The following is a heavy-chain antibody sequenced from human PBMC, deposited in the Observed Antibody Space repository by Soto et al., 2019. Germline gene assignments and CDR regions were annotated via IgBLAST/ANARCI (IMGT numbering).Heavy chain of an antibody. CDR2: MNPNGGNT. D-gene: IGHD2-2*01. V-gene: IGHV1-8*01. J-gene: IGHJ6*03. Sequence: ASVKVSCKASGYTFTSYDINWVRQATGQGLEWMGWMNPNGGNTGYAQKFQGRVTMTRNTSISTAYMELSSLRSEDTAVYYCARGLRIPLKRYCSSTSCFYYYMDVWGKGPTVTVS. CDR3: ARGLRIPLKRYCSSTSCFYYYMDV. CDR1: GYTFTSYD.